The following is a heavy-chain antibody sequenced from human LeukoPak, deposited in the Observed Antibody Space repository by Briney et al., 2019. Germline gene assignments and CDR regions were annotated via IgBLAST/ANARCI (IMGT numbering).Heavy chain of an antibody. D-gene: IGHD2-15*01. J-gene: IGHJ5*02. Sequence: PSETLSLTCTVSGGSISSGDYYWSWIRQPPGKGLEWIGYIYYSGSTNYNPSLKSRVTISVDTSKNQFSLKLSSVTAADTAVYYCARLTVVAATNWFDPWGQGTLVTVSS. CDR2: IYYSGST. CDR1: GGSISSGDYY. CDR3: ARLTVVAATNWFDP. V-gene: IGHV4-30-4*01.